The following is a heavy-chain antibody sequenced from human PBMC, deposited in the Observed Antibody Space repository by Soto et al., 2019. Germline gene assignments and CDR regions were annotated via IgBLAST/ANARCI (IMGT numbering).Heavy chain of an antibody. D-gene: IGHD6-19*01. V-gene: IGHV1-46*01. CDR2: SNPSGGST. J-gene: IGHJ4*02. CDR3: ARESQSSGWSWFDY. CDR1: GYTFTNHY. Sequence: QVQLVQSGAGVKKPGASVKVSCKASGYTFTNHYIHWVRHAPVQGSEWMGMSNPSGGSTSYTRRVHGRGTLTRDTSTSTVYMELSSLRSEDTAVYYCARESQSSGWSWFDYWGQGTLVTVSS.